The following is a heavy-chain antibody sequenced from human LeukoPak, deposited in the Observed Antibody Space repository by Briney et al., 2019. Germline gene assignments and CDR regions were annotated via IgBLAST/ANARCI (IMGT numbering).Heavy chain of an antibody. D-gene: IGHD2-2*01. V-gene: IGHV1-18*01. J-gene: IGHJ3*02. Sequence: ASVKVSCKASGYTFTSYGISWVRQAPGQGLEWMGWISAYNGNTNYAQKLQGRVTMTTDTSTSTAYMELRSLRSDDTAVYYCTRVPDDIVVVPAGMPDAFDIWGQGTMVTVSS. CDR3: TRVPDDIVVVPAGMPDAFDI. CDR2: ISAYNGNT. CDR1: GYTFTSYG.